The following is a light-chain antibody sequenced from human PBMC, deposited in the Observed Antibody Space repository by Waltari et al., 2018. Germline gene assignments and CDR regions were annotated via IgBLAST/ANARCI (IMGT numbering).Light chain of an antibody. J-gene: IGLJ3*02. CDR2: DVN. V-gene: IGLV2-14*03. Sequence: DQHHPGKAPKPRMQDVNKRPSGVSNRFSGSKSDTTASLTISGLQAEDEADYYCNSFTDTASWVFGGGTKLTVL. CDR3: NSFTDTASWV.